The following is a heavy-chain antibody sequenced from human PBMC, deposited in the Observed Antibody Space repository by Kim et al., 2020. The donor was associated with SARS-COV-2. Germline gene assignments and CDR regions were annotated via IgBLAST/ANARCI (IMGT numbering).Heavy chain of an antibody. Sequence: GGSLRLSCAASGFTFSSYGMHWVRQAPGTGLEWVAVISYDGSNKYYADPVKGRFTISRDNSKNTLYLQMNSLRAEDTAVYYCAKDDGYDYWGQGTLVTVSS. CDR1: GFTFSSYG. CDR3: AKDDGYDY. V-gene: IGHV3-30*18. J-gene: IGHJ4*02. CDR2: ISYDGSNK. D-gene: IGHD6-25*01.